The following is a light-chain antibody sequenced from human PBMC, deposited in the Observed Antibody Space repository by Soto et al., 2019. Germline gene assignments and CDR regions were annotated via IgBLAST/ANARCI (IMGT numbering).Light chain of an antibody. CDR3: QQYYNIPYT. CDR1: QVIRKF. CDR2: DAS. V-gene: IGKV1-33*01. Sequence: DIEMTQSPSSLSASVGDRVTITCQASQVIRKFLNWFQQRPGAATKLLIYDASNLGTGVPSRFKAVGSGTQFTFTVTSLQPEDTRTFLCQQYYNIPYTFAQGTKVEI. J-gene: IGKJ2*01.